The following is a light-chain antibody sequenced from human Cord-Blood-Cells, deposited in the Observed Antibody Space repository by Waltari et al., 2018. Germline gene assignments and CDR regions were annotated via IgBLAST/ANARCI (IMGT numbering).Light chain of an antibody. J-gene: IGLJ1*01. CDR3: SSYTSSSTYV. CDR2: DVS. V-gene: IGLV2-14*01. CDR1: SSDVGGYNY. Sequence: QSALTQPASVSGSPGPPITIPCTGTSSDVGGYNYVAWYQQHPGKAPKLMIYDVSKRPSGVSNRFSGSKSGNTASLTISGLQAEDEADYYCSSYTSSSTYVFGTGTKVTVL.